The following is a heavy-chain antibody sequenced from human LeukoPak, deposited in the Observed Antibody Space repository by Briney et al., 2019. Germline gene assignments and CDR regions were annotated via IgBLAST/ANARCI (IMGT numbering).Heavy chain of an antibody. CDR1: GFTLSSYG. J-gene: IGHJ5*02. D-gene: IGHD6-13*01. CDR2: ISGSGGTT. CDR3: TKDRSLQQMWGSVKKWFDP. Sequence: GRSLRLSCAASGFTLSSYGMSWVRQAPGKGLEWVSTISGSGGTTYYADSVKGRFTFSRDNSKNTLYMQMNGLTDEDTAVYYCTKDRSLQQMWGSVKKWFDPWGQGTLVTVSS. V-gene: IGHV3-23*01.